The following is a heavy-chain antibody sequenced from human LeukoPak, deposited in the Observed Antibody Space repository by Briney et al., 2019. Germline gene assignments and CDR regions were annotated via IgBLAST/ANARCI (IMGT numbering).Heavy chain of an antibody. J-gene: IGHJ4*02. D-gene: IGHD6-13*01. V-gene: IGHV3-30*02. Sequence: GGSLRLSCAASGFTFSSHGMHWVRQAPGKGLEWVAFIRHDVTNKYNADSVKGRFTISRDNSRSTLYLQMNSLRPEDTAVYYCAKDQSAIAGIDYWGQGTLVTVSS. CDR3: AKDQSAIAGIDY. CDR2: IRHDVTNK. CDR1: GFTFSSHG.